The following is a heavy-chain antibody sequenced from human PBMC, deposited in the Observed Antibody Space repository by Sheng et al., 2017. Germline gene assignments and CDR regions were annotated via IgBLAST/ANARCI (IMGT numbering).Heavy chain of an antibody. Sequence: QVQLVQSGVEVKKPGSSVKVSCKASGGNFSTYTINWVRQAPGQGLEWMGRIIPVLGITNYAQMFQGRVTLMADKSTSTAYMELSSLKSEDTAVYYCARAPMADSCFDPWGQGTLVTVSS. CDR3: ARAPMADSCFDP. V-gene: IGHV1-69*02. CDR2: IIPVLGIT. D-gene: IGHD3-10*01. J-gene: IGHJ5*02. CDR1: GGNFSTYT.